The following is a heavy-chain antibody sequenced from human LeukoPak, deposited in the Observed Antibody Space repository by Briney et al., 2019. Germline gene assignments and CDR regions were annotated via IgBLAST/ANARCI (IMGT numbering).Heavy chain of an antibody. CDR3: ARDGDSGYDPFDWFDP. Sequence: GASVKVSCKASGYTFTGYYMHWVRQAPGQGLEWMGWINPNSGGTNYAQKFQGRVTMTRDTSISTAYMELSRLRSDDTAVYYCARDGDSGYDPFDWFDPWGQGTLVTVSS. CDR1: GYTFTGYY. V-gene: IGHV1-2*02. CDR2: INPNSGGT. D-gene: IGHD5-12*01. J-gene: IGHJ5*02.